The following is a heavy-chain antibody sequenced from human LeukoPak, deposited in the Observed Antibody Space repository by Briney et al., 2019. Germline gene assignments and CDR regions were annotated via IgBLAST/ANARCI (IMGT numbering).Heavy chain of an antibody. Sequence: GGSLRLSCAASGFTFDNGWMIWVRQAPGKGLEWVGQIKSKTDGGTADYAAPVKGRFTVSRDDSKNTLYLQMNSLKTEDTALYYCTTGRDFAVYWGQGTLVTVSS. CDR1: GFTFDNGW. CDR3: TTGRDFAVY. D-gene: IGHD2-21*02. J-gene: IGHJ4*02. CDR2: IKSKTDGGTA. V-gene: IGHV3-15*07.